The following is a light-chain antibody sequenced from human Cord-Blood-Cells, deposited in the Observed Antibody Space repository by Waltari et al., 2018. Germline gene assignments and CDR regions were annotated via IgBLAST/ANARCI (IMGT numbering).Light chain of an antibody. J-gene: IGKJ1*01. Sequence: DIQMTQSPSPLSASVGERVTITCRASQSISSYLNWYQQKPGIAPKLLIYAASSLQSGVPSRFSGSGSGTDFTLTISSLQPEDFATYYCQQSYSTPWTFGQGTKVEIK. CDR3: QQSYSTPWT. CDR1: QSISSY. CDR2: AAS. V-gene: IGKV1-39*01.